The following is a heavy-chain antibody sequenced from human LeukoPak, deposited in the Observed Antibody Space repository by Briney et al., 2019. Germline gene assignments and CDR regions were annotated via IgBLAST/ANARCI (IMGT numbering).Heavy chain of an antibody. Sequence: SVKVSCKASGGTFSSYAISWVRQAPGQGLEWMGGIIPIFGTANYAQKFQGRVTVTTDESTSTAYMELSSLRSEDTAVYYCARGVPTAMAIGWFDPWGQGTLVTVSS. CDR2: IIPIFGTA. J-gene: IGHJ5*02. D-gene: IGHD5-18*01. CDR1: GGTFSSYA. CDR3: ARGVPTAMAIGWFDP. V-gene: IGHV1-69*05.